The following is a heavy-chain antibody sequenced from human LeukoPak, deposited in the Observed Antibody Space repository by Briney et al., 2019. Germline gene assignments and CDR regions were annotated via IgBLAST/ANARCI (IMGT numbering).Heavy chain of an antibody. Sequence: GGSLRLSCAASGFTFSSYGMHWVRQAPGKGLEWVAVISYDGSNKYYADSVKGRFTISRDNSKNTLYLQMNSLRAEDTAVYYCARGGFDWLLYGSYFDYWGQGTLVTVPS. J-gene: IGHJ4*02. CDR1: GFTFSSYG. D-gene: IGHD3-9*01. CDR2: ISYDGSNK. V-gene: IGHV3-30*03. CDR3: ARGGFDWLLYGSYFDY.